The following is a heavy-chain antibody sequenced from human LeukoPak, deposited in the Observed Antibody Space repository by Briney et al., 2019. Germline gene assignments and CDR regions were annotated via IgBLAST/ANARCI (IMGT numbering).Heavy chain of an antibody. D-gene: IGHD3-9*01. V-gene: IGHV3-23*01. CDR2: ISNRGSGT. CDR1: GFTFSSYG. J-gene: IGHJ4*02. CDR3: AKEHNFDWFFCYDY. Sequence: PGGALRLSCAASGFTFSSYGMGWVRQAPGKGLEWVSGISNRGSGTYYADSVKGRFTISRDNSKSTLYLQMNSLRAEDTAVYYCAKEHNFDWFFCYDYWGQGILVTVAS.